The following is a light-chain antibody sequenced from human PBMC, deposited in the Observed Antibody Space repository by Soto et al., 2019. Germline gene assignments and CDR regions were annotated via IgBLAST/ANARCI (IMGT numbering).Light chain of an antibody. CDR1: NIGSKS. CDR2: YDS. J-gene: IGLJ7*01. Sequence: SYVLTQPPSGSVAPGKRARINCGGNNIGSKSVHWYQQKPGQAPVLVIYYDSDRPSRIPERFSGSNSGNTATLTISRVEAGDEADYYCQVWDSSSDHAVFGGGTQLTVL. V-gene: IGLV3-21*04. CDR3: QVWDSSSDHAV.